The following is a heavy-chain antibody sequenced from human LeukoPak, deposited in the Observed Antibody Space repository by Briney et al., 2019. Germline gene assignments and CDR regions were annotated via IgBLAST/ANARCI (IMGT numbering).Heavy chain of an antibody. Sequence: NPSETLSLTCAVSGYSISSGYYWGWIRQPPGKGLEWIGSIYHSGSTYYNPSLKSRVTISVDTSKNQFSLKLTSVTAADTAVYYCARDSGTYPGPFYWGRGTLVTVSS. CDR3: ARDSGTYPGPFY. V-gene: IGHV4-38-2*02. CDR2: IYHSGST. D-gene: IGHD1-26*01. CDR1: GYSISSGYY. J-gene: IGHJ4*02.